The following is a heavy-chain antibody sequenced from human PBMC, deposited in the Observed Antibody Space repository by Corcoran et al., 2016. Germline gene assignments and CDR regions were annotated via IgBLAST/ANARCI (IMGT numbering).Heavy chain of an antibody. D-gene: IGHD3-22*01. V-gene: IGHV4-39*01. CDR2: MYYSGST. J-gene: IGHJ4*02. Sequence: QLQLQESGPGLVKPSETLSLTCTVSGGSISSSNYYWGWIRQPPGKGLEWIGSMYYSGSTDYNPSLKSRVTISVDTSKNQFSLRLSSVTAADTVVYYWARHRRDDRSDYVKEYYYFDYWGQGTLVTVSS. CDR3: ARHRRDDRSDYVKEYYYFDY. CDR1: GGSISSSNYY.